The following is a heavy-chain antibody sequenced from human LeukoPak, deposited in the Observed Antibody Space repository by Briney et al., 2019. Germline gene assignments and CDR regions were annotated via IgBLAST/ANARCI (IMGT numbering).Heavy chain of an antibody. V-gene: IGHV3-30*04. CDR1: GFTFSSYA. D-gene: IGHD3-10*01. CDR3: AKADRNYYGSGSYYNGGFDY. J-gene: IGHJ4*02. Sequence: GGSLRLSCAASGFTFSSYAMHWVRQAPGKGLEWVAVISYDGSNKYYADSVKGRFTISRDNSKNTLYLQMNSLRGEDTAVYYCAKADRNYYGSGSYYNGGFDYWGQGTLVTVSS. CDR2: ISYDGSNK.